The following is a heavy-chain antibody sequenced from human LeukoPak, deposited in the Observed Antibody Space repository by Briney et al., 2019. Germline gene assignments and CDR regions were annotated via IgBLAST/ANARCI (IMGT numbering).Heavy chain of an antibody. J-gene: IGHJ4*02. CDR2: IKPDGSEK. V-gene: IGHV3-7*01. CDR3: AKYFYDGSGTHYFDY. D-gene: IGHD3-22*01. CDR1: GFTFSSHW. Sequence: GGSLRLSCAASGFTFSSHWMSWVRQAPGKGLEWVGNIKPDGSEKYYVDSLKGRFIISRDNAKNSLYLQMNSLGAEDMAVYYCAKYFYDGSGTHYFDYWGQGTPVTVSS.